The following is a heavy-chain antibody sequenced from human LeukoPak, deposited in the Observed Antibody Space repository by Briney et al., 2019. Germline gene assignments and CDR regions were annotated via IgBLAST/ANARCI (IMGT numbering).Heavy chain of an antibody. CDR3: ASRKDTPHLPDY. V-gene: IGHV3-30-3*01. D-gene: IGHD5-18*01. CDR2: ISYDGTKK. CDR1: GFTFSLYA. J-gene: IGHJ4*02. Sequence: PGGSLRLSCAASGFTFSLYAMHWVRQAPGQGLEWVSVISYDGTKKYYADSVRGRFTISRDNSQNTLYLQMNSLKPEDMAVYYCASRKDTPHLPDYWGQGTLVTVSS.